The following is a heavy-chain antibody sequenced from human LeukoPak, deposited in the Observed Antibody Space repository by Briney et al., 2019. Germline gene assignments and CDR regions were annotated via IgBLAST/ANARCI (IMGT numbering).Heavy chain of an antibody. J-gene: IGHJ4*02. CDR3: TTGPGNSGY. D-gene: IGHD4-23*01. CDR2: IKSTTVDATP. V-gene: IGHV3-15*01. Sequence: PGGSLRLSCAVSGLTFSNSGMSWVRQAPGRGLEWVGRIKSTTVDATPEYAALVKCRFTISRDDSKNTVYLQMNSLKTEDTAVYYCTTGPGNSGYWGQGTLVSVSS. CDR1: GLTFSNSG.